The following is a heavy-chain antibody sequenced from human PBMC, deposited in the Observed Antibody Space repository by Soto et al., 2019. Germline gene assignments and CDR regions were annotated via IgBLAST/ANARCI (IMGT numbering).Heavy chain of an antibody. D-gene: IGHD1-26*01. Sequence: EVQLVESGGGLVRPGGSLRLSCAASGFTFSNYAMTRVRQAPGKGLEWVSGLSGSGGHTYYADSVKGRFIISRDDSKNTLFLQMNNLRAEDTALYYCARTPRNLPRELDYWGQGTLVTISS. CDR1: GFTFSNYA. CDR3: ARTPRNLPRELDY. V-gene: IGHV3-23*04. J-gene: IGHJ4*02. CDR2: LSGSGGHT.